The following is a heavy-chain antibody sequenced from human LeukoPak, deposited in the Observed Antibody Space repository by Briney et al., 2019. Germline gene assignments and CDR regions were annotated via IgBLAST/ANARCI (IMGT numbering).Heavy chain of an antibody. Sequence: ASVKVSCKASGYTFTSYGISWVRQAPGQGLEWMRRISAYNGNTNYAQKLQGRVTMTTDTSTSTAYMELRSLRSDDTAVYYCARDTQLLRYFDWLLRLDAFDIWGQGTMVTVSS. CDR2: ISAYNGNT. V-gene: IGHV1-18*01. J-gene: IGHJ3*02. D-gene: IGHD3-9*01. CDR3: ARDTQLLRYFDWLLRLDAFDI. CDR1: GYTFTSYG.